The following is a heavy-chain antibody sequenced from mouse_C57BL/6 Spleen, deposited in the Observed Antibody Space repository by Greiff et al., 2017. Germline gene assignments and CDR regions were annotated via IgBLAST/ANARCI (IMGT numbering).Heavy chain of an antibody. D-gene: IGHD3-2*02. CDR2: IYPGDGDT. V-gene: IGHV1-80*01. CDR1: GYAFSSYW. Sequence: QVQLQQSGAELVKPGASVKISCKASGYAFSSYWMNWVKQRPGKGLEWIGQIYPGDGDTNYNGTFKGKATLTADKSSSTAYMQLSSLTSEDSAVYFGARDSSGYQDAMDYWGQGTSVTVSS. CDR3: ARDSSGYQDAMDY. J-gene: IGHJ4*01.